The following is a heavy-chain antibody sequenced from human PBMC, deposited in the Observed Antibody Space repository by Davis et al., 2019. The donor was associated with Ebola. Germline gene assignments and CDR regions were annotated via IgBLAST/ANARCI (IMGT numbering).Heavy chain of an antibody. CDR1: GGPISSYY. Sequence: SETLSLTCTASGGPISSYYWSWIRQPPGKGLEWIGYIYYSGSTNYNPSLKSRVTISVDTSKNQFSLKLSSVTAADTAVYYCARLEQWLGIFDYWGQGTLVTVSS. CDR2: IYYSGST. CDR3: ARLEQWLGIFDY. D-gene: IGHD6-19*01. V-gene: IGHV4-59*08. J-gene: IGHJ4*02.